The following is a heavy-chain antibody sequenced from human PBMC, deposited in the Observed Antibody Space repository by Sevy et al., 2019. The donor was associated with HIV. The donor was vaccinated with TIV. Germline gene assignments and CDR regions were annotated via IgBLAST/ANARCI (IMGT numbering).Heavy chain of an antibody. CDR1: GYTFTTYD. Sequence: ASVKVSCKASGYTFTTYDINWVRQATGQGLEWMGWMKPNSGNTGYAQKFQGRVTMTRNTSIETAYMELSSLRSEDTAVYYCARFLSTSYYYYHAMDVWGQGTTVTVSS. D-gene: IGHD2-2*01. CDR2: MKPNSGNT. J-gene: IGHJ6*02. CDR3: ARFLSTSYYYYHAMDV. V-gene: IGHV1-8*01.